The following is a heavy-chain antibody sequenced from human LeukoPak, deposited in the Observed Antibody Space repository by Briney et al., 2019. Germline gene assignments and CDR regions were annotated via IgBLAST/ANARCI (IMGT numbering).Heavy chain of an antibody. D-gene: IGHD6-19*01. CDR2: INPNSGGT. J-gene: IGHJ4*02. V-gene: IGHV1-2*02. CDR1: GYTFTGYY. CDR3: AKGWGALTVAGTTDY. Sequence: ASVKVSCQSSGYTFTGYYMHWVRQAPGQGLEWMGWINPNSGGTGYAQMFQGRVTMTRNTSISTAYMELTSLRSDDTAVYYCAKGWGALTVAGTTDYWGQGTLVTVSS.